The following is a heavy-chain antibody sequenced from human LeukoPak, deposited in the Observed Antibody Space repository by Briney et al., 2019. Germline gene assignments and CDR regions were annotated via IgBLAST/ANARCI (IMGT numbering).Heavy chain of an antibody. CDR1: GYTFTSYY. CDR2: LNPSGGST. CDR3: ARGGITIFGVVIMSDPVDY. V-gene: IGHV1-46*01. J-gene: IGHJ4*02. Sequence: ASVKVSCKASGYTFTSYYMHWVRQAPGQGLEWMGILNPSGGSTSYAQKFQGRVTMTRDTSTSTVYMELSSLRSEDTAVYYCARGGITIFGVVIMSDPVDYWGQGTLVTVSS. D-gene: IGHD3-3*01.